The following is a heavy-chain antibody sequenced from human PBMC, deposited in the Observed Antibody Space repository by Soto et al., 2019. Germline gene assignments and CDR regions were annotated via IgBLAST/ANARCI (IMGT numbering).Heavy chain of an antibody. V-gene: IGHV3-49*04. CDR3: STNYYDSRGYDNWFDP. Sequence: PGGSLRLSCAASGITFSSYSMNWVRQAPGKGLEWVGFIRSKAYGGTTYYAASVKGRFTISRDDSKSIAYLQMNSLKTEDTALYYCSTNYYDSRGYDNWFDPWGQGTLVTVSS. CDR2: IRSKAYGGTT. D-gene: IGHD3-22*01. CDR1: GITFSSYS. J-gene: IGHJ5*02.